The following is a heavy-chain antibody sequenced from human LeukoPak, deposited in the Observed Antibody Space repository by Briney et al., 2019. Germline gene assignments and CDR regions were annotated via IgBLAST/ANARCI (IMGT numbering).Heavy chain of an antibody. CDR2: ISAYNADT. Sequence: ASVKVSCKASGYTFTSYGISWVRQAPGQGLEWMGWISAYNADTNYAQKLQGRVTMTTDTSTSTAYMELRSLRSDDTAVYYCARVGYCSGGSCYSSRGPNDAFDIWGQGTMVTVSS. CDR1: GYTFTSYG. CDR3: ARVGYCSGGSCYSSRGPNDAFDI. V-gene: IGHV1-18*01. D-gene: IGHD2-15*01. J-gene: IGHJ3*02.